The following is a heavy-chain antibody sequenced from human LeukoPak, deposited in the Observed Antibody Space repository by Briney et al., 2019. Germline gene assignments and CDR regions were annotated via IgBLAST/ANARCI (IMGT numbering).Heavy chain of an antibody. CDR1: RFTFSDYY. CDR2: SSSSGSTI. J-gene: IGHJ4*02. Sequence: GGSLRLSCAASRFTFSDYYMSRIRQAPGKGLEWVSYSSSSGSTIYYADSVKGRSTISRDNAKNSLYLQMNSLRAEDTAVYYCARASIAAAGKETFDYWGQGTLVTVSS. V-gene: IGHV3-11*01. CDR3: ARASIAAAGKETFDY. D-gene: IGHD6-13*01.